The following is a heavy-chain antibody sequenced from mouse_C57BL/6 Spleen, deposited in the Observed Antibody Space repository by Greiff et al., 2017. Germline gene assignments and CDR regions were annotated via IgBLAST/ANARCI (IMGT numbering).Heavy chain of an antibody. CDR2: ISYDGSN. CDR1: GYSITSGYY. D-gene: IGHD1-1*01. CDR3: ASLIATVVAFDY. J-gene: IGHJ2*01. Sequence: EVQLVESGPGLVKPSQSLSLTCSVTGYSITSGYYWNWIRQFPGNKLEWMGYISYDGSNNYNPSLKNRISITRDTSKNQFFLKLNSLTTEDTATYYCASLIATVVAFDYWGQGTTLTVSS. V-gene: IGHV3-6*01.